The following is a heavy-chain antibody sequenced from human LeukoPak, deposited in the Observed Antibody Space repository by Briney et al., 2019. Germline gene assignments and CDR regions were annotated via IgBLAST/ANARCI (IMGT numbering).Heavy chain of an antibody. Sequence: PGGSLRLSCAASGFNFGVYGMHWVRQGPGKGPEWVALIWYDGGDKYYADSVKGRFTISRDNSKNTLYLQMDSLRAEDTAVYYCARKGYSGNYVYYFDYWGQGNMVTVSS. V-gene: IGHV3-33*01. CDR3: ARKGYSGNYVYYFDY. CDR2: IWYDGGDK. J-gene: IGHJ4*02. CDR1: GFNFGVYG. D-gene: IGHD1-26*01.